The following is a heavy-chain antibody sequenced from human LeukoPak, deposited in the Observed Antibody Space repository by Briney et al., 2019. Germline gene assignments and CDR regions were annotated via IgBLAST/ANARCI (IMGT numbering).Heavy chain of an antibody. J-gene: IGHJ4*02. CDR2: IKNDGSST. D-gene: IGHD2-15*01. V-gene: IGHV3-74*01. Sequence: PGGSLRLSCAASGFTFSSYWMHWVRQAPGKGLVWVSRIKNDGSSTYYADSVKGRLTISRDNAKNTLYLQMNSLRAEDTAVYYCARDGGERGYWSGGSCYSNYWGQGTLVTVSS. CDR1: GFTFSSYW. CDR3: ARDGGERGYWSGGSCYSNY.